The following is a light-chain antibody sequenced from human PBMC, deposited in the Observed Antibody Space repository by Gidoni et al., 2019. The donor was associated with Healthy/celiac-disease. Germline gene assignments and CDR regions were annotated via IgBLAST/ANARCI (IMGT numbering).Light chain of an antibody. CDR3: QQYGSKPRT. V-gene: IGKV3-20*01. CDR2: GAS. CDR1: QSVSSSY. J-gene: IGKJ1*01. Sequence: EIVLTKSPGTLSVSPGERATLSCRASQSVSSSYLAWYQQKPGQAPRLLIYGASSRATGIPDRFSGSGSGTDFTLTISRLEPEDFAVYYCQQYGSKPRTFGQGTKVEIK.